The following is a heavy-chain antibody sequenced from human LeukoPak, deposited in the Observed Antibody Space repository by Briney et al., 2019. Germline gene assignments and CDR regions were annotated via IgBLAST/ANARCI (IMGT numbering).Heavy chain of an antibody. CDR2: IFYSGST. J-gene: IGHJ4*02. D-gene: IGHD3-3*01. V-gene: IGHV4-34*12. CDR1: GGSFSGYY. CDR3: ARVYDFWSGYYDY. Sequence: PSETLSLTCAVYGGSFSGYYWGWIRQPPGKGLEWIGSIFYSGSTYYNPSLKSRVTISVDTSKKEFSLKLSSVTAADTAVYYCARVYDFWSGYYDYWGQGTLVTVSS.